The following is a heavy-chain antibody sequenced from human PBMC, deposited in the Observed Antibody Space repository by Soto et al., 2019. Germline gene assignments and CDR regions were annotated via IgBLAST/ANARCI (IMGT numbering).Heavy chain of an antibody. CDR1: GFTFSRYS. Sequence: EVQLVESGGGLVRPGGSLRLSCAASGFTFSRYSMNWVLQGPGKGLEWVSSISSTTNYIYYADSMKGRFTVSRDNAKNSVSLDMNSMSAEDTAVYYCARESEDLTSNFDYWGQGTLVTVSS. J-gene: IGHJ4*02. V-gene: IGHV3-21*01. CDR2: ISSTTNYI. CDR3: ARESEDLTSNFDY.